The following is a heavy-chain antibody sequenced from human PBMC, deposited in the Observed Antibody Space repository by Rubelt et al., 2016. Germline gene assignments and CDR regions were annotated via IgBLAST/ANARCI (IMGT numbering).Heavy chain of an antibody. D-gene: IGHD3-16*01. J-gene: IGHJ2*01. V-gene: IGHV4-59*08. CDR3: ARHGAVLNWFFDL. CDR2: IFFNGNS. CDR1: GGSISSYY. Sequence: QVQLQESGPGLVKPSETLSLTCSVSGGSISSYYWSWIRQSPGKGLEWIGYIFFNGNSNYNPSLKSRVTISVDTSTNQVSLKLNSETAADTAVYYCARHGAVLNWFFDLWGRGTLVTVSS.